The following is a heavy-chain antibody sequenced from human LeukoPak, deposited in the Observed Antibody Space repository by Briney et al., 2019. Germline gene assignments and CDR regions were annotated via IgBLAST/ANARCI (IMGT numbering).Heavy chain of an antibody. CDR2: INQDDNEK. Sequence: GGSLRLSCAASGFPFHNYWMTWVREAPGKGLEWVANINQDDNEKYYLDSVKGRFTISRDNAETSLFLQMTSLRVEDTAIYYCARGLYGSGRRSLMAHWGPGTLVAVSS. V-gene: IGHV3-7*01. CDR1: GFPFHNYW. D-gene: IGHD3-10*01. CDR3: ARGLYGSGRRSLMAH. J-gene: IGHJ4*02.